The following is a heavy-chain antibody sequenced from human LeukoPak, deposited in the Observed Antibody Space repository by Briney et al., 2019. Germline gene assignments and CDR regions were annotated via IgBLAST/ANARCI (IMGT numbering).Heavy chain of an antibody. D-gene: IGHD6-19*01. CDR1: GGSISSYY. CDR3: ARHSSGWYGYYYYYMDV. Sequence: SETLSLTCTDSGGSISSYYWSWIRQPPGKGLEWIGYIYYSGSTNYNPSLKSRVTISVDTSKNQFSLKLSSVTAADTAVYYCARHSSGWYGYYYYYMDVWGKGTTVTVSS. J-gene: IGHJ6*03. V-gene: IGHV4-59*08. CDR2: IYYSGST.